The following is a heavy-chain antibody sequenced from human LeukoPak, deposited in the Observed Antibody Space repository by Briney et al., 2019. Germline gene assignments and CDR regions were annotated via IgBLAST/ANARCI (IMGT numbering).Heavy chain of an antibody. V-gene: IGHV3-74*01. D-gene: IGHD5-12*01. Sequence: GGSLRLSWAASGFTFSSYWMHWVRRAPVKGLVWVSRINSDGSSTSYADSVKGRFTISRDNAKNTLYLQMNSLRAEDTAVYYCARAEGWLRYDWGRGTLVTVSS. CDR3: ARAEGWLRYD. J-gene: IGHJ4*02. CDR1: GFTFSSYW. CDR2: INSDGSST.